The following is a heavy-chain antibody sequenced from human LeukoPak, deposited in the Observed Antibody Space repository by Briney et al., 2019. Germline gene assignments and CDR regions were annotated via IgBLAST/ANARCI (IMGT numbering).Heavy chain of an antibody. V-gene: IGHV1-69*02. CDR2: IIPILGIA. CDR3: ARAGPNVVIHLLGTTPLSAAFDI. D-gene: IGHD2-21*01. Sequence: SVKVSCKASGGTFSSYTISWVRQAPAQGLEWMGRIIPILGIAKYAQKFQGRITITADKSTSTAYMELSSLRSEDTAVYYCARAGPNVVIHLLGTTPLSAAFDIWGQGTMVTVSS. CDR1: GGTFSSYT. J-gene: IGHJ3*02.